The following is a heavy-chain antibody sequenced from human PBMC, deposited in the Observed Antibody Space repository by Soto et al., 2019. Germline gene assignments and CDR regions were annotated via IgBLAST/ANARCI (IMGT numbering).Heavy chain of an antibody. J-gene: IGHJ4*02. CDR2: VFTGGHT. CDR1: WFNVSRHY. D-gene: IGHD7-27*01. V-gene: IGHV3-66*01. CDR3: ARVKSGDHYFDY. Sequence: EVQLVESSGGLVQPGGSLRLSCGSSWFNVSRHYMSWVRKVPGKGLEWVAVVFTGGHTYYADSVKGRFTISRDNSQYTVFLHLNSLRAEDTGVYYCARVKSGDHYFDYWGLGSMSTVSS.